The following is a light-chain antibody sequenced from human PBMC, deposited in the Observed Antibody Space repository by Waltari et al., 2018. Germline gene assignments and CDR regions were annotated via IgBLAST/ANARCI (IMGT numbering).Light chain of an antibody. V-gene: IGKV3-20*01. J-gene: IGKJ1*01. Sequence: EIVLTQSPGTLSLSLGERATVSCRASQSVSRALAWYQQQPGQAPRLLVYGASTRATGIPDRFSGSGSGTDFSLTISRVEPDDFAVYYCQHYLRLPVTFGQGTTVEI. CDR2: GAS. CDR3: QHYLRLPVT. CDR1: QSVSRA.